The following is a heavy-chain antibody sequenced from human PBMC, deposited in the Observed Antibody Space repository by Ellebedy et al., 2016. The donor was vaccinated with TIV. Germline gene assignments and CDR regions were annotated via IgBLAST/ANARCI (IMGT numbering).Heavy chain of an antibody. V-gene: IGHV4-38-2*01. Sequence: MPSETLSLTCSVSGSSISSGYYWGWIRQPPGRGLEWIGSRYHSGSTYYSPSLKSRVTMSVDTSKNQFSLRLSSVTAADTAVYYCAKLGHRATPDDSWGQGTLVTVSS. CDR2: RYHSGST. CDR3: AKLGHRATPDDS. J-gene: IGHJ4*02. CDR1: GSSISSGYY. D-gene: IGHD1-14*01.